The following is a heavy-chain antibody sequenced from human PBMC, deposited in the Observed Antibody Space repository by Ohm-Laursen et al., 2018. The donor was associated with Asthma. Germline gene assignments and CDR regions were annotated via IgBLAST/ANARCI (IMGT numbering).Heavy chain of an antibody. D-gene: IGHD2-15*01. V-gene: IGHV1-69*13. CDR2: INSVFGTS. Sequence: GASVKVSCKSLGGTLGTSVIGWVRQAPGQGLEWLGGINSVFGTSTYAQKFHDRFTITADESTSTVYMTLSCLTSEDTAVYYCARKAGSCITSNCYSLDFWGQGTLVTVSS. J-gene: IGHJ4*02. CDR1: GGTLGTSV. CDR3: ARKAGSCITSNCYSLDF.